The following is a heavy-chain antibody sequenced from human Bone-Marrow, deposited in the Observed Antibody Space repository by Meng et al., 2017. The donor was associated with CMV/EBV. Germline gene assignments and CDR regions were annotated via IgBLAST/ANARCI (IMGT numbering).Heavy chain of an antibody. Sequence: GGSLRLSCAASGFTFSSYGMHWVRQAPGKGLEWVSVISFDGSNIHYADSVKGRFTISRDNSKKTLYLQMNSLRGEDTAVYYCATGSDWGSLFDYWGQRTLVTVSS. J-gene: IGHJ4*02. V-gene: IGHV3-30*19. CDR2: ISFDGSNI. CDR1: GFTFSSYG. CDR3: ATGSDWGSLFDY. D-gene: IGHD7-27*01.